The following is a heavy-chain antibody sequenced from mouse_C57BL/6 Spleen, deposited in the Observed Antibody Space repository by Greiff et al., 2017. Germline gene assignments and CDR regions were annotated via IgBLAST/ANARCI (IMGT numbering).Heavy chain of an antibody. CDR2: IRSKSNNYAT. CDR3: VRHDYSLAWFAY. Sequence: EVKLEESGGGLVQPKGSLKLSCAASGFSFNTYAMNWVRQAPGKGLEWVARIRSKSNNYATYYADSVKDRFTISRDDSESMLYLQMNNLKTEDTAMYYCVRHDYSLAWFAYWGQGTLVTVSA. J-gene: IGHJ3*01. CDR1: GFSFNTYA. V-gene: IGHV10-1*01. D-gene: IGHD2-12*01.